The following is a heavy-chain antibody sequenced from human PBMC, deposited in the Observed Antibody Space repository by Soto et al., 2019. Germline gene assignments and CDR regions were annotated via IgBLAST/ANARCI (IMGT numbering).Heavy chain of an antibody. CDR2: IKSKTDGGTT. J-gene: IGHJ4*02. CDR1: GFAFSDAG. D-gene: IGHD3-22*01. Sequence: PGRSLRLSWAASGFAFSDAGINWVRQAPGKGLEWVGRIKSKTDGGTTDFAAPVRGRFAISRDDSKNMVYMQMNSLKTEDTAVYYCTTDSYITMIVVRFDYWGQGTLVTVSS. V-gene: IGHV3-15*07. CDR3: TTDSYITMIVVRFDY.